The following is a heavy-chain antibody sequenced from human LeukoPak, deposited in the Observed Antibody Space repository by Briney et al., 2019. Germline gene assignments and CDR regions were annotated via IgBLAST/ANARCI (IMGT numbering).Heavy chain of an antibody. V-gene: IGHV4-59*02. CDR2: IYYTGT. CDR3: AIRKLGNDY. CDR1: GGSVTDYY. Sequence: SETLSLTCTVSGGSVTDYYWSWIRQSPGKGLEWIGYIYYTGTSYNPSLKSRVTISADTSKNQFSLKLISVTAADTAVYYCAIRKLGNDYWGQGTLVTVSS. D-gene: IGHD7-27*01. J-gene: IGHJ4*02.